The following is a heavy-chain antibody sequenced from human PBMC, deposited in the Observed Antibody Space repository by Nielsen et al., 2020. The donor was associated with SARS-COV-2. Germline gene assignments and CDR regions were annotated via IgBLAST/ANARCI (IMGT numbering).Heavy chain of an antibody. J-gene: IGHJ4*02. CDR3: AKASVYYDFYYFDY. V-gene: IGHV3-9*01. D-gene: IGHD3-3*01. CDR2: ISWNSGSI. CDR1: GFTFDDYA. Sequence: GGSLRLSCAASGFTFDDYAMHWVRQAPGKGLEWVSGISWNSGSIGYADSVKGRFTISRDNAKNSLYLQMNSLRAEDTALYYCAKASVYYDFYYFDYWGQGTLVTVSS.